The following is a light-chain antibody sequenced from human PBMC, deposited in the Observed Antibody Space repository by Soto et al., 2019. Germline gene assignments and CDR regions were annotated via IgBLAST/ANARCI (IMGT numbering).Light chain of an antibody. CDR1: SGSIASNF. Sequence: NFMLTQPRSVSESPGKTVTISCIRTSGSIASNFVQWYQQRPGSVPTTIIYEGNQRSFGVPDRFSGSIDSSSNSASLTISGLKTEDEADYYCQSYDGNNVVFGGGTKVTVL. CDR3: QSYDGNNVV. V-gene: IGLV6-57*04. CDR2: EGN. J-gene: IGLJ2*01.